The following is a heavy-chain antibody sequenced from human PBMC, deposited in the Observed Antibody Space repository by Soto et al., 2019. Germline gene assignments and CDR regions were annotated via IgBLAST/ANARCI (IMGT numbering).Heavy chain of an antibody. Sequence: QVQLVESGGGVVQPGRSLRLSCAASEFTFSDYAMHWVRQAPGKGLAWVAVISDDGDKVFYADSMKDRLTISRDNSKSTLFLQLTSLGPEDTALYYCARAHYHDSSGPNGHAFDIWGQGTLVTVSS. V-gene: IGHV3-30-3*01. D-gene: IGHD3-22*01. J-gene: IGHJ3*02. CDR1: EFTFSDYA. CDR2: ISDDGDKV. CDR3: ARAHYHDSSGPNGHAFDI.